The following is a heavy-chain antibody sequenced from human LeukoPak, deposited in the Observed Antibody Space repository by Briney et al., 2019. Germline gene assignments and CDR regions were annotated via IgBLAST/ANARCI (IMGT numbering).Heavy chain of an antibody. Sequence: GGSLRLSCAASGFTFSSYVMTWVRQAPGKGLEWVAVISYDGSNKYYADSVKGRFTISRDNSKNTLYLQMNSLRAEDTAAYYCARAGFTFSDYFGSFFDYWGQGTLVTVSS. D-gene: IGHD3-10*01. V-gene: IGHV3-30*03. J-gene: IGHJ4*02. CDR1: GFTFSSYV. CDR3: ARAGFTFSDYFGSFFDY. CDR2: ISYDGSNK.